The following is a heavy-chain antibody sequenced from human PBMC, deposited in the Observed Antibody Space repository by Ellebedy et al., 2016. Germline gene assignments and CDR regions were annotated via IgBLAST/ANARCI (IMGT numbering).Heavy chain of an antibody. D-gene: IGHD2-2*02. CDR1: GFTFSNYN. CDR2: ISSSSSTM. CDR3: ARVGCASADCYTPQY. V-gene: IGHV3-48*04. J-gene: IGHJ4*02. Sequence: GGSLRLSCAASGFTFSNYNMNWVRQAPGKGLEWISFISSSSSTMYYADSVKGRFTISRDNAINSLYLQMNSLRAEDTAVYYCARVGCASADCYTPQYWGQGTLVTVSS.